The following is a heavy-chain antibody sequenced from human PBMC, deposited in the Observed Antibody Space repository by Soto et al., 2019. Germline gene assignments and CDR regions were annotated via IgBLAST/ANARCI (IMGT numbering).Heavy chain of an antibody. CDR1: GYTFTSYY. J-gene: IGHJ6*03. CDR2: INPNGGST. Sequence: GASVKVSCKASGYTFTSYYMHWVRQAPGQGLGWMGVINPNGGSTSYAQKFQGRVTMTRDTSTSTVYMELSSLRSEDTAVYYCARSTVPRQYYYYMDVWGKGTTVTVSS. CDR3: ARSTVPRQYYYYMDV. V-gene: IGHV1-46*03. D-gene: IGHD4-17*01.